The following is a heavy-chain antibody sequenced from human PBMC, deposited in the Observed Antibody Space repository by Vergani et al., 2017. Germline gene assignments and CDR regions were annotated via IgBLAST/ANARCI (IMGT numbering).Heavy chain of an antibody. CDR3: ARPLYYYYYMDV. Sequence: QLQLQESGPGLVKPTETLSLTCTVSGGSISSSTYYWGWIRQPPGKGLEWLGSVYYSWSTYYNPSLKSRVTISVDTSKNQFSLKLNSVTAADTAVYYCARPLYYYYYMDVWGNGTTVTVSS. J-gene: IGHJ6*03. V-gene: IGHV4-39*01. CDR1: GGSISSSTYY. CDR2: VYYSWST.